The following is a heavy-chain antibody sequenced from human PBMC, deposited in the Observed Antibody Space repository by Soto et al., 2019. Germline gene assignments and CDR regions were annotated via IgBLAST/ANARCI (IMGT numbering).Heavy chain of an antibody. CDR3: TKTSGDFWTGYSPWHFDN. CDR1: GFTFNRHT. V-gene: IGHV3-23*01. J-gene: IGHJ4*01. Sequence: GGSLRLSCAASGFTFNRHTMAWVRQGHGKGLEWVSVIGGSGTTTYYADSVKGRFDISRDNSKNEVYLQLNSLRAEDTAVYFCTKTSGDFWTGYSPWHFDNWGHGTLVTVSS. CDR2: IGGSGTTT. D-gene: IGHD3-3*01.